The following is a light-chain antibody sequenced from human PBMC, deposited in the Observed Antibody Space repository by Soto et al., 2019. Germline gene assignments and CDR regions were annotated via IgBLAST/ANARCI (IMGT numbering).Light chain of an antibody. CDR2: GAS. J-gene: IGKJ2*01. Sequence: DIQMTQSPSSLSASVGDRVTIACRASQGIYNWLTWYPQKPGKAPELLIFGASNLQRGLPTRFSSSGSGKYFTPTISILQAEDVVTYCCKQSSSLPITFGEGTKLDIK. V-gene: IGKV1-12*01. CDR1: QGIYNW. CDR3: KQSSSLPIT.